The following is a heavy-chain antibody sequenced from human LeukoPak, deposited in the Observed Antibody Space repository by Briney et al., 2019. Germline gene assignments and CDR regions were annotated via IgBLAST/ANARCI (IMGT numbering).Heavy chain of an antibody. CDR2: ISYDGSNK. Sequence: GGSLRLSCAASGFTFSSYGMHWVHQAPGKGLEWVAVISYDGSNKYYADSVKGRFTISRDNSKNTLYLQMNSLRAEDTAVYYCAKGPHKGYNSCDYWGQGTLVTVSS. D-gene: IGHD1-14*01. V-gene: IGHV3-30*18. J-gene: IGHJ4*02. CDR3: AKGPHKGYNSCDY. CDR1: GFTFSSYG.